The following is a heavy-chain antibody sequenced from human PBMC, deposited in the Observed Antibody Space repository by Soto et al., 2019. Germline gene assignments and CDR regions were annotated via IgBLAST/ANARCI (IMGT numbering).Heavy chain of an antibody. J-gene: IGHJ6*02. V-gene: IGHV1-69*13. CDR2: IIPIFGPA. CDR1: GGTFGSYA. D-gene: IGHD3-9*01. CDR3: ARDEEAYSDILTGYGQDYYWGMGV. Sequence: SVKVSCKASGGTFGSYAISWVRQAPGQVLEWMGGIIPIFGPANYAQKFQGRVTITADESTSTAYMELSSLRSDDTAVYYCARDEEAYSDILTGYGQDYYWGMGVWGQGNTVTVSS.